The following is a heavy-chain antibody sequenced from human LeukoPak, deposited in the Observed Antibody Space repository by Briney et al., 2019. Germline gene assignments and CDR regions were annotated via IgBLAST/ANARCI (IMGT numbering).Heavy chain of an antibody. V-gene: IGHV3-23*01. D-gene: IGHD2-2*02. CDR2: ISGSGGST. J-gene: IGHJ4*02. Sequence: GGSLRLSRAASGFTFSSYAMSWVRQAHGKGLEWVSAISGSGGSTYYADSVKGRFTISRDNSKNTLYLQMNSLRAEDTAVYYCARVVVPAAISYWGQGTLVTVSS. CDR1: GFTFSSYA. CDR3: ARVVVPAAISY.